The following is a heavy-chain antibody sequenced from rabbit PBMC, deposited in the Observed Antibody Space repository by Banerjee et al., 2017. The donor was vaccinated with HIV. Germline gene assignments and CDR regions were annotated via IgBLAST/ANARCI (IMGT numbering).Heavy chain of an antibody. V-gene: IGHV1S45*01. D-gene: IGHD1-1*01. Sequence: QQQLEESGGGLAKPGGTLTLTCKASGIDFSSSYYICWARQAPGKGLEWIGCIYAGSGITDYASWAKGRFTISKTSSNTLYLQLSSLTGADTATYFCARAGGFENYFNLWGPGTLVTVS. CDR3: ARAGGFENYFNL. CDR2: IYAGSGIT. J-gene: IGHJ4*01. CDR1: GIDFSSSYY.